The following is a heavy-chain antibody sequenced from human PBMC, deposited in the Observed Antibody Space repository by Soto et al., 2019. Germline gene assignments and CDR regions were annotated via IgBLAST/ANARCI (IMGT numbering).Heavy chain of an antibody. J-gene: IGHJ6*03. V-gene: IGHV4-34*01. CDR1: GGSFSGYY. D-gene: IGHD2-2*01. Sequence: SETLSLTCAVYGGSFSGYYWSWIRQPPGKGLEWIGEINHSGSTNYNPSLKSRVTISVDTSKNQFSLKLSSVTAADTAVYYCGRVTGGYCSSTSCQRSTYYSMDVWGNGTTVTASS. CDR3: GRVTGGYCSSTSCQRSTYYSMDV. CDR2: INHSGST.